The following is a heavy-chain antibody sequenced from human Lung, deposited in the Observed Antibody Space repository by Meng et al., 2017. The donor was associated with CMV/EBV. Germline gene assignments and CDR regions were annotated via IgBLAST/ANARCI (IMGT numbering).Heavy chain of an antibody. CDR2: ISYDGSNK. J-gene: IGHJ4*02. CDR3: AHGGGDC. CDR1: GLNFSSYA. Sequence: VEFGGGWVQPGRSSSISCVDHGLNFSSYAVHWVRQASGTGLGWVAVISYDGSNKYYADSVKGRFTISRDNSKNTLYLQMNSLRAEDTAVYYCAHGGGDCWGQGTLVTVSS. V-gene: IGHV3-30-3*01. D-gene: IGHD2-15*01.